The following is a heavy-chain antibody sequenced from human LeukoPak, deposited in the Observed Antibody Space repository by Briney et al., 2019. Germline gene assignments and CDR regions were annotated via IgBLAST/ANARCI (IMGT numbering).Heavy chain of an antibody. D-gene: IGHD3-9*01. CDR2: IKEDGSEK. Sequence: GGSLRLSCAASGFTFTTYWMTWVRRAPGKGLEWVANIKEDGSEKYYVDSVKGRFAISRDSAKNSVYLQMNSLRVEDTAVYYCARDLDWLLFDYWGQGTLVTVSS. CDR1: GFTFTTYW. CDR3: ARDLDWLLFDY. J-gene: IGHJ4*02. V-gene: IGHV3-7*01.